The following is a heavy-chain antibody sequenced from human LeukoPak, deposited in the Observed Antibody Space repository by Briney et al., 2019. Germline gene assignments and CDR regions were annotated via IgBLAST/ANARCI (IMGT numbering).Heavy chain of an antibody. CDR2: IYHSGST. J-gene: IGHJ3*02. Sequence: SETLSLTCAVSGYSISSGYYWGWIRQPPGKGVEWIGSIYHSGSTYYNPSLKSRVTISVDTSKNQFSLKLSSVTAADTAVYYCARVGLRSRSWLDVAFDIWGQGTMVTVFS. D-gene: IGHD6-13*01. V-gene: IGHV4-38-2*01. CDR3: ARVGLRSRSWLDVAFDI. CDR1: GYSISSGYY.